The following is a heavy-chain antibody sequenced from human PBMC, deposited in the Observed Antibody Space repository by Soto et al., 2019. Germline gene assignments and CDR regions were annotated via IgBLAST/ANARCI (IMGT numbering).Heavy chain of an antibody. CDR3: ARALGSWGAYYFDH. CDR2: IYWDDDK. Sequence: QITLKESGPTLVKPTQTLTLTCTVSGFSLNTYGVGVGWIRQPPGKALEWLALIYWDDDKRYSPSLKSRLTITKDTSKNQVVHTMTNMDPVDTVTYYCARALGSWGAYYFDHWGQGTLVTVSS. CDR1: GFSLNTYGVG. D-gene: IGHD3-16*01. V-gene: IGHV2-5*02. J-gene: IGHJ4*02.